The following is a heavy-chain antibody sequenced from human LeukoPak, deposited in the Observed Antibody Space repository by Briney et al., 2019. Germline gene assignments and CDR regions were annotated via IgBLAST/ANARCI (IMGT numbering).Heavy chain of an antibody. CDR1: GFTFGNYG. CDR2: IRHDGSEK. V-gene: IGHV3-30*02. J-gene: IGHJ4*02. CDR3: AKESVGYFDY. Sequence: PGGSLRLSCVASGFTFGNYGINWVRQAPGNGLEWVAFIRHDGSEKSFADSVKGRFTISRDNSKNTVYLQMNSLRAEDTAVYYCAKESVGYFDYWGQGALVTVSS.